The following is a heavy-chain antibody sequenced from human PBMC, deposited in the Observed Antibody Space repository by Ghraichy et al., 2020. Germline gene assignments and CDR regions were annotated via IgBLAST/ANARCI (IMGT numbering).Heavy chain of an antibody. Sequence: SQTLSLTCAISGDSVSNYNVAWNWIRQSPSRGLEWLGRTYRMASQYAESVKSRMTISPDTSKNQFSLQLNPVTPEDTALYYCARGRDHGFDIWGQGTMVTVSS. CDR1: GDSVSNYNVA. CDR2: TYRMAS. V-gene: IGHV6-1*01. CDR3: ARGRDHGFDI. J-gene: IGHJ3*02.